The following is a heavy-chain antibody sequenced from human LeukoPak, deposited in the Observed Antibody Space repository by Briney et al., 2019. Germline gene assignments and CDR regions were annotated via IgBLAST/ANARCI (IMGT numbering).Heavy chain of an antibody. D-gene: IGHD6-13*01. CDR2: ISAYNGNK. CDR3: ARDQYSSSWYGAHAFDI. V-gene: IGHV1-18*01. CDR1: GYTFTNYG. J-gene: IGHJ3*02. Sequence: ASVKVSCKASGYTFTNYGISWVRQAPGQGLDWMGWISAYNGNKVYAQELQGRVTMTTDTSTSTAYMELRSLRSDDTAVYYCARDQYSSSWYGAHAFDIWGQGTMVTVSS.